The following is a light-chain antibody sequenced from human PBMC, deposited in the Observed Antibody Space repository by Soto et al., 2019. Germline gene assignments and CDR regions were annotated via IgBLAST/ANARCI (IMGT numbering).Light chain of an antibody. CDR3: QHYNSYWT. CDR1: QSISSW. CDR2: KAS. V-gene: IGKV1-5*03. J-gene: IGKJ1*01. Sequence: DIQMTQSPSTLSASVGDRVTITCRASQSISSWLAWYQQKPGKAPKLLIYKASSLESGVPSRFSGSGSGTEFTLTISSLQPDDVATYYCQHYNSYWTFGQGTKVEIK.